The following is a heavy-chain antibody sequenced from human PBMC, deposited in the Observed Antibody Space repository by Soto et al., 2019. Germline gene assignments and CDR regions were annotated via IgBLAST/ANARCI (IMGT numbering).Heavy chain of an antibody. Sequence: PSETLSLTCTVSGGSISSYYWSWIRQPPGKGLEWIGYIYYSGSTNYNPSLKSRVTISVDTSKNQFSLKMSSVTVGDSAVYYWARGALPTDFDVGGRETLVTVSS. CDR2: IYYSGST. V-gene: IGHV4-59*01. J-gene: IGHJ4*02. CDR1: GGSISSYY. D-gene: IGHD3-10*01. CDR3: ARGALPTDFDV.